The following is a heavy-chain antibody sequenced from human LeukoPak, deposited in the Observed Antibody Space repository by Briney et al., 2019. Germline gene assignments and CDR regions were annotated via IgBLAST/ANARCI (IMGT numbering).Heavy chain of an antibody. J-gene: IGHJ5*01. CDR3: ARDDSGDSGYFDF. CDR2: IDVSGSTR. D-gene: IGHD3-22*01. V-gene: IGHV3-48*03. Sequence: GGSLRLSCAVSGFTFSSYEMNWVRQAPGKGLEWVSYIDVSGSTRYYADSVKGRLTISRDNAKNSLYLQMNSLRAEDTAIYYCARDDSGDSGYFDFWGQGTLVTVSS. CDR1: GFTFSSYE.